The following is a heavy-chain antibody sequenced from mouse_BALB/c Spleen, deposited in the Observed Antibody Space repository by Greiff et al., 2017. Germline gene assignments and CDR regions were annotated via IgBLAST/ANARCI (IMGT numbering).Heavy chain of an antibody. J-gene: IGHJ4*01. CDR2: ISSGGSYT. V-gene: IGHV5-6*01. Sequence: EVKLMESGGDLVKPGGSLKLSCAASGFTFSSYGMSWVRQTPDKRLEWVATISSGGSYTYYPDSVKGRFTISRDNAKNTLYLQMSSLKSEDTAMYYCARQRRWAEGYYAMDYWGQGTSVTVSS. D-gene: IGHD4-1*01. CDR3: ARQRRWAEGYYAMDY. CDR1: GFTFSSYG.